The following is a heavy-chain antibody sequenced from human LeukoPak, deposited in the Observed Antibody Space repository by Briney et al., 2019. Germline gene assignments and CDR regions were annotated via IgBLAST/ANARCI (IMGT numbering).Heavy chain of an antibody. J-gene: IGHJ4*02. CDR3: ARFSRPFYCSSTSCYPHYFDY. Sequence: SETLSLTCTVSGGSISSYYWSWIRQPPGRGLEWIGYIYYSGSTNYNPSLKSRVTISVDTSKNQFSLKLSSVTAADTAVYYYARFSRPFYCSSTSCYPHYFDYWGQGTLVTVSS. D-gene: IGHD2-2*01. V-gene: IGHV4-59*01. CDR1: GGSISSYY. CDR2: IYYSGST.